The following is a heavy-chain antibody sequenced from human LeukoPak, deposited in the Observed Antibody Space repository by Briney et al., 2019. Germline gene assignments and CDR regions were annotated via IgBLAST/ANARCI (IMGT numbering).Heavy chain of an antibody. CDR1: GFTFSSYG. CDR2: IRYDGSNK. J-gene: IGHJ4*02. D-gene: IGHD3-9*01. CDR3: AKVIATYYFLTGYYDY. V-gene: IGHV3-30*02. Sequence: PGGSLRLSCAASGFTFSSYGMHWVRQAPGKGLEWVAFIRYDGSNKYYADSVKGRFTISRDNSKNTLYLQMNSLRAEDTAVYYCAKVIATYYFLTGYYDYWGQGTLVTVSS.